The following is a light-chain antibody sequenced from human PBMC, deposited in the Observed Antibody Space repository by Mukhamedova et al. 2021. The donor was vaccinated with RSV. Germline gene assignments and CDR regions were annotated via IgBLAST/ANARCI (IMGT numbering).Light chain of an antibody. Sequence: SSYLAWYQQKPGQAPRLLIYGASNRATGIPDRFSGSGSGPDFTLTISRLEPEDFAVYYCQQYGFSLLTFGPGTKVDIK. CDR1: SSY. V-gene: IGKV3-20*01. J-gene: IGKJ3*01. CDR3: QQYGFSLLT. CDR2: GAS.